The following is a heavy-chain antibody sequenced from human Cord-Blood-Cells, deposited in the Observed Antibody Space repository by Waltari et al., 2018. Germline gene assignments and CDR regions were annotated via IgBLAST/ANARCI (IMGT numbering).Heavy chain of an antibody. CDR3: ARGRGSSSY. V-gene: IGHV3-7*01. CDR2: IKQDGSEK. Sequence: EVQLVASGGGLVQPGGSLRLSREASGFTFRSYWMSWVRQAPGKGLEWVANIKQDGSEKYYVDSVKGRFTISRDNAKNSLYLQMNSLRAEDTAVYYCARGRGSSSYWGQGTLVTVSS. J-gene: IGHJ4*02. D-gene: IGHD6-6*01. CDR1: GFTFRSYW.